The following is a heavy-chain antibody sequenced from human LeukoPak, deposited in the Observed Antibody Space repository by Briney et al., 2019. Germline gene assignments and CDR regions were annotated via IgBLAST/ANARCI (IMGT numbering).Heavy chain of an antibody. CDR3: ARHGGFSSGWYIDY. CDR2: IYYSGST. Sequence: SETLSLTCIVSGGSINNNYYYWGWIRQPPGKGLEWIGSIYYSGSTYYNASLKSRVTISVDTSKNQFSLKLSSVTAADTAVYYCARHGGFSSGWYIDYWDRGTLVTVSS. D-gene: IGHD6-19*01. J-gene: IGHJ4*02. V-gene: IGHV4-39*01. CDR1: GGSINNNYYY.